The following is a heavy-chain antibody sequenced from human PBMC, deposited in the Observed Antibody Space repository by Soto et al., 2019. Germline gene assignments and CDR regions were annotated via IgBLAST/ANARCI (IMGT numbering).Heavy chain of an antibody. Sequence: QVQLQQWGAGLLKPSETLSLTCAVYGGSFSGYYWSWIRQPPGKGLEWIGEINHSGSTNYNPSLKSRVTISVDTSKNQFSLKLSSVTDADTAVYYCARAKYSSGWYSRAFDIWGQGTMVTVSS. J-gene: IGHJ3*02. D-gene: IGHD6-19*01. CDR2: INHSGST. CDR1: GGSFSGYY. CDR3: ARAKYSSGWYSRAFDI. V-gene: IGHV4-34*01.